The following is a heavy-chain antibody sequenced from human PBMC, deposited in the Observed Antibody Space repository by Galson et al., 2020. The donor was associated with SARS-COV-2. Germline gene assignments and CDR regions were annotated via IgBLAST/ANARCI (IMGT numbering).Heavy chain of an antibody. CDR1: GFTFSDAW. D-gene: IGHD3-16*01. Sequence: GGSLRLSCAASGFTFSDAWLNWVRQAPGKGLEWVARIKSKNDGGTIQYPAPVKGRFIISRDDSRNMFFLQMNNVKIEDTAVYYCATGGLDSGGRGTLVTVSS. V-gene: IGHV3-15*01. CDR2: IKSKNDGGTI. CDR3: ATGGLDS. J-gene: IGHJ4*02.